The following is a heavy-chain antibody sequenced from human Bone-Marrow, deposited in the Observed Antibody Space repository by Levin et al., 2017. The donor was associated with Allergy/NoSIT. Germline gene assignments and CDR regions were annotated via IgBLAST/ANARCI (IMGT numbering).Heavy chain of an antibody. Sequence: PGGSLRLSCAASGFTFSSYAMHWVRQAPGKGLEWVAVISYDGSNKYYADSVKGRFTISRDNSKNTLYLQMNSLRAEDTAVYYCASLHVLDAFDIWGQGTMVTVSS. CDR3: ASLHVLDAFDI. J-gene: IGHJ3*02. V-gene: IGHV3-30*04. CDR2: ISYDGSNK. CDR1: GFTFSSYA.